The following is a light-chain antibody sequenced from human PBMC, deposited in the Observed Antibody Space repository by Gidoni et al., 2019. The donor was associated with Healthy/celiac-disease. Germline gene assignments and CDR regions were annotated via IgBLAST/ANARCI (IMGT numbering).Light chain of an antibody. CDR2: AAS. Sequence: DIQMTQSPSSLSASVGDRVTITCRASQRISSYLNWYQQKPGKAPKLLIYAASSLQSGVPSRFSGSGSGTDFTLTIISLQPEDFATYYCQQSYSTPPYTFGQXTKLEIK. CDR3: QQSYSTPPYT. V-gene: IGKV1-39*01. J-gene: IGKJ2*01. CDR1: QRISSY.